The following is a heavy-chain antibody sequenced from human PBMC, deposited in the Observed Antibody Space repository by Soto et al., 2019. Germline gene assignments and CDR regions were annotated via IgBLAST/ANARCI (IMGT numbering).Heavy chain of an antibody. J-gene: IGHJ4*02. CDR1: GYTFTGYY. CDR2: INPSGGST. Sequence: GASVKVSCKASGYTFTGYYMHRVRQAPGQGLEWMGKINPSGGSTSYAQKFQGRVTMTRDTSTSTVYMELSSLRSEDTAVYYCARAVNYGDYIGPFDYWGQGTLVTVSS. CDR3: ARAVNYGDYIGPFDY. V-gene: IGHV1-46*01. D-gene: IGHD4-17*01.